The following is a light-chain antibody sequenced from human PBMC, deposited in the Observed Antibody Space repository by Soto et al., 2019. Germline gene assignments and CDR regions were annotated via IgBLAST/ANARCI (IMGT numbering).Light chain of an antibody. CDR1: QGIGSW. CDR2: PAS. J-gene: IGKJ4*01. V-gene: IGKV1-12*01. CDR3: LQANNFPVT. Sequence: DIQMTQSPSFVSASIGDRVTITCRAGQGIGSWLAWYQQVPGRAPRLLIFPASPFQSGVSSRFRGSGSGTDFTLTLTRLQPEDFATYSCLQANNFPVTFGEGTKVEMK.